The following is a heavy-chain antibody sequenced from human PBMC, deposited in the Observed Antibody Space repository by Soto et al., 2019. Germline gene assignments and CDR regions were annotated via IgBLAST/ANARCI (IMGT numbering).Heavy chain of an antibody. CDR1: GGSFSGYY. CDR3: ARVRGMVRGGEYYYYYYGMDV. V-gene: IGHV4-34*01. Sequence: SETLSLTCAVYGGSFSGYYWSWIRQPPGKGLEWIGEINHSGSTNYNPSLTSRVTISVDTSKNQFSLKLSSVTAADTAVYYSARVRGMVRGGEYYYYYYGMDVWGQGTTVAVS. CDR2: INHSGST. D-gene: IGHD3-10*01. J-gene: IGHJ6*02.